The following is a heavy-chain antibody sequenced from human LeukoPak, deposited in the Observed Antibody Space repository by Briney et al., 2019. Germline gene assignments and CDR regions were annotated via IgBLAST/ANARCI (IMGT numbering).Heavy chain of an antibody. J-gene: IGHJ4*02. Sequence: GASVKVSCKASGYTFTGYYLHWVRQAPGQGLEWMGWINPNSGFTDYAQTFQGRVTMTRDTSISTAYMELNSLRSDDTAVYYCARDDASNWSSDFDFWGQGTLITVSS. CDR3: ARDDASNWSSDFDF. CDR1: GYTFTGYY. V-gene: IGHV1-2*02. D-gene: IGHD1-1*01. CDR2: INPNSGFT.